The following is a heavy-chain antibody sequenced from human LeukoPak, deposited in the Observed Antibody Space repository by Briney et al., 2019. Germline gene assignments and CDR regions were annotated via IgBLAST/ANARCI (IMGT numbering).Heavy chain of an antibody. CDR1: GGTFSSYA. J-gene: IGHJ6*03. Sequence: ASVKVSCKASGGTFSSYAISWVRQAPGQGLEWMGGNIPIFGTANYAQKFQGRVTITADESTSTAYMELSSLRSEDTAVYYCATPGKEYQLLSPFHSYYYYYMDVWGKGTTVTVSS. CDR3: ATPGKEYQLLSPFHSYYYYYMDV. CDR2: NIPIFGTA. D-gene: IGHD2-2*01. V-gene: IGHV1-69*13.